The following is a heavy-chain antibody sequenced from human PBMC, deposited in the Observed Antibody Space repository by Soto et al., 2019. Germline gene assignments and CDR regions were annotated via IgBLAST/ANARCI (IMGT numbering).Heavy chain of an antibody. D-gene: IGHD3-9*01. CDR3: ASEGFDRPYFDH. CDR2: VYTSGRT. Sequence: EVQLVESGGDLIQPGGSLRLSCAASGFTVTNSYMAWVRQAPGKGLEWVSVVYTSGRTYHADSVKGRFTVSSDISTNMFFLQLNKLSAEDMATYYGASEGFDRPYFDHWGRGTLVTVSS. J-gene: IGHJ4*02. V-gene: IGHV3-53*01. CDR1: GFTVTNSY.